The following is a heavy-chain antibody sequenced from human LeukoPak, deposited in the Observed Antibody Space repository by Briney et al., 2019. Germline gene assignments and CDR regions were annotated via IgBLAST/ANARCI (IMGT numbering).Heavy chain of an antibody. Sequence: ASVKVSCKASGYTFTSYGISWVRQAPGQGLEWMGWTSAYNGNTNYAQKLQGRVTMTTDTSTSTAYMELRSLRSDDTAVYYCARDAYYYDSSGYYSLDASDIWGQGTMVTVSS. CDR3: ARDAYYYDSSGYYSLDASDI. V-gene: IGHV1-18*01. CDR2: TSAYNGNT. D-gene: IGHD3-22*01. J-gene: IGHJ3*02. CDR1: GYTFTSYG.